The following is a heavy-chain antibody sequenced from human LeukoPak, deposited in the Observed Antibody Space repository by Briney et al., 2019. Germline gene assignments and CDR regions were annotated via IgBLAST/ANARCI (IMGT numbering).Heavy chain of an antibody. CDR2: IYYSGST. V-gene: IGHV4-59*13. CDR3: ARCPYYYDSSDYSNFYYYGMDV. J-gene: IGHJ6*02. CDR1: GGSLSDYY. D-gene: IGHD3-22*01. Sequence: SETPSLTCTVSGGSLSDYYWSWIWQPPGKGLEWLGFIYYSGSTNYHPSLKGRLTMSVDTSKNQFSLRLSSVTAADTAVYYCARCPYYYDSSDYSNFYYYGMDVWGQGTTVTVSS.